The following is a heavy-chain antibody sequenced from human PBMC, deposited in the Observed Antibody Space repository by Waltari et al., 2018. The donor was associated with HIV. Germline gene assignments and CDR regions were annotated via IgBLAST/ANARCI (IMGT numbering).Heavy chain of an antibody. J-gene: IGHJ1*01. D-gene: IGHD6-13*01. CDR3: ARGRAAAGEKYFQH. CDR2: INHSGST. V-gene: IGHV4-34*01. Sequence: QVQLQQWGAGLLKPSETLSLTCAVYGGSFSGYYWSWIRQPPGKGLEWIGEINHSGSTNYNPSLKSRVTISVDTSKNQFSLKLSSVTAADTAVYYCARGRAAAGEKYFQHWGQGTLVTVSS. CDR1: GGSFSGYY.